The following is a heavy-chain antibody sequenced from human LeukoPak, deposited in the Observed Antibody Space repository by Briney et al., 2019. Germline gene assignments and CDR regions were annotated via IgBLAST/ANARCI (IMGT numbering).Heavy chain of an antibody. D-gene: IGHD2-15*01. J-gene: IGHJ5*02. CDR3: ASLVVAATPDWFDP. CDR1: GFTFSSYS. Sequence: GRSLRLSCAPSGFTFSSYSMIWVRQAPGKGLEWVSYISSSSSTIYYAASVKGQFTISRDNAKNSLYLKMKSLRAEDTAVYYCASLVVAATPDWFDPWGQGALVTVSS. V-gene: IGHV3-48*01. CDR2: ISSSSSTI.